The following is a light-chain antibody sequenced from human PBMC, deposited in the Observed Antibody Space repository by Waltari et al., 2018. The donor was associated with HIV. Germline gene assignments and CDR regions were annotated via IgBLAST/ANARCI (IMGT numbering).Light chain of an antibody. CDR2: DVS. CDR3: ESYTDTSVWV. J-gene: IGLJ3*02. CDR1: SNDVGGYNY. Sequence: QSALTQPASVSGSPGQSITISCTGSSNDVGGYNYVSWYQQHPAKAPRLMSYDVSTRPSGVSQRFSGSKSGDTVAVAISGLQPEDEADYYCESYTDTSVWVCGGGTRLTVL. V-gene: IGLV2-14*03.